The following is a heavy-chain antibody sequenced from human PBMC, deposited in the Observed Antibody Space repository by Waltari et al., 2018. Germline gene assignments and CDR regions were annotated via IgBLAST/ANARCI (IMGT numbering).Heavy chain of an antibody. CDR2: IYYSGST. V-gene: IGHV4-31*01. J-gene: IGHJ5*02. Sequence: QVQLQESGPGLVKPSQTLSLTCTVSGGSISSGGYYWSWIRQHPGKGLEWIGYIYYSGSTYYNPSLTILVTISVDTSKNQFSLKLSSVTAADTAVYYCARHTAMVTGQNWFDPWGQGTLVTVSS. CDR1: GGSISSGGYY. CDR3: ARHTAMVTGQNWFDP. D-gene: IGHD5-18*01.